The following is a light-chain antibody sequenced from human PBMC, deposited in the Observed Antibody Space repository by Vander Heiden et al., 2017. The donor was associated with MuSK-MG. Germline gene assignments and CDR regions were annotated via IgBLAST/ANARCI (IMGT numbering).Light chain of an antibody. CDR2: GNS. CDR3: QSYDSRLSAHNYV. CDR1: GSNIGGGYD. V-gene: IGLV1-40*01. J-gene: IGLJ1*01. Sequence: QSVLTQPPSVSGAPGQRVTISCPGTGSNIGGGYDVHWYQQLPGTAPKLLIYGNSNRPSGVPDRFSGSKSGTSASLAITGLQAEDEADDYCQSYDSRLSAHNYVFGTGTKVTVL.